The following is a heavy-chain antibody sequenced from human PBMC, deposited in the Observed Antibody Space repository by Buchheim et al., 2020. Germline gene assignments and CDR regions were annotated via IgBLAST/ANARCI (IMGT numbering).Heavy chain of an antibody. J-gene: IGHJ5*02. CDR2: IYYSGST. Sequence: QVQLQESGPGLVKPSETLSLTCTVSGGSISSYYWSWIRQPPGKGLEWIGYIYYSGSTNYNPSLKSRVTISVDTSKNQFSLKQSSVTAADTAVYYCARHESIAARPHWFDPWGQGTL. V-gene: IGHV4-59*08. D-gene: IGHD6-6*01. CDR1: GGSISSYY. CDR3: ARHESIAARPHWFDP.